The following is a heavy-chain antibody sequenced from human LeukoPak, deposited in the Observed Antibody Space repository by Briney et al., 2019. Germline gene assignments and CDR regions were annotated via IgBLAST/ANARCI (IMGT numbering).Heavy chain of an antibody. CDR3: TKDRDDYGDPESFDF. V-gene: IGHV3-23*01. D-gene: IGHD4/OR15-4a*01. Sequence: GGSLRLTCAASGFTFSNFAMNWVRQAPGKGLEWVSGIGGSRANTYYADSVRGRFAISRDNSKNTLYLQMNSLGPEDTAVYYCTKDRDDYGDPESFDFWGQGTMVTVSS. CDR2: IGGSRANT. CDR1: GFTFSNFA. J-gene: IGHJ3*01.